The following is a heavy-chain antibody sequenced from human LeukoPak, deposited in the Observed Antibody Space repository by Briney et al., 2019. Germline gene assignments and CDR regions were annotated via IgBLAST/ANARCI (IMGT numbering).Heavy chain of an antibody. D-gene: IGHD4-17*01. J-gene: IGHJ3*02. CDR3: ARVKLADYGDYVGAFDI. Sequence: GGSLRLSCAASGFIFSDYYMSWIRQAPGKGLEWVSYISSSGSTIYYADSVKGRFTISRDNAKNSLYLQMNSLRAEDTAVYYCARVKLADYGDYVGAFDIWGQGTMVTVSS. CDR1: GFIFSDYY. V-gene: IGHV3-11*04. CDR2: ISSSGSTI.